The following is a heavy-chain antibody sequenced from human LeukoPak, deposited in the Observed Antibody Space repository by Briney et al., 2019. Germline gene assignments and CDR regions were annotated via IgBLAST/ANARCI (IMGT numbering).Heavy chain of an antibody. CDR2: IKQDGSEK. CDR1: GFTFSSYW. CDR3: ASSYLSHAFDI. V-gene: IGHV3-7*02. D-gene: IGHD3-10*01. Sequence: GGSLRLSCAASGFTFSSYWMSWVSQAPGKGLEWVANIKQDGSEKYYVDSVKGRFTISRDNAKNSLYLQMNSLRAEDTAVYYCASSYLSHAFDIWGQGTMVTVSS. J-gene: IGHJ3*02.